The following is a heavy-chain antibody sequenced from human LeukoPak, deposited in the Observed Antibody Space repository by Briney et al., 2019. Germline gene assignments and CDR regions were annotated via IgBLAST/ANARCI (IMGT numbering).Heavy chain of an antibody. CDR1: GFAFSGSA. CDR2: IRSKANSYAT. V-gene: IGHV3-73*01. J-gene: IGHJ4*02. D-gene: IGHD3/OR15-3a*01. CDR3: ARVPPNDLYFEY. Sequence: GGSLRLSCAASGFAFSGSAMHWVRQASGKGLEWVGHIRSKANSYATAYTASVKGRFTISRDDSKNTAYLQMNSLKTDDTAVYYCARVPPNDLYFEYWGQGTLVTVSS.